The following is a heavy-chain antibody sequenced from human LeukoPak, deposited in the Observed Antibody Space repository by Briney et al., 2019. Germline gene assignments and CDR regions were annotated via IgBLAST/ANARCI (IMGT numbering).Heavy chain of an antibody. V-gene: IGHV4-59*01. CDR1: GGSISSYY. Sequence: PSETLSLTCTVSGGSISSYYWSWIRQPPGKGLEWIGHISFSGNTNYSPSLKSRVAMSIDTSKDQFSLMLNSVTAADTALYYCARGGGPTVITANFGIWGQGTLVTVSS. CDR3: ARGGGPTVITANFGI. D-gene: IGHD4-17*01. J-gene: IGHJ4*02. CDR2: ISFSGNT.